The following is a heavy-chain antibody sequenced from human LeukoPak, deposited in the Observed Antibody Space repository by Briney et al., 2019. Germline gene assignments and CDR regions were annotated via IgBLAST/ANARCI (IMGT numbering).Heavy chain of an antibody. CDR3: ARLDSSGYAYFDS. Sequence: PSETLSLTCTVSGGSISGYYWSWIRQPPGKGLEYIAYIHYSGSTDYNPSLKSRVIISLDMSKNQFSLKLSSVTAADTAVYYFARLDSSGYAYFDSWGQGTPVTVSS. D-gene: IGHD3-22*01. CDR2: IHYSGST. V-gene: IGHV4-59*08. J-gene: IGHJ4*02. CDR1: GGSISGYY.